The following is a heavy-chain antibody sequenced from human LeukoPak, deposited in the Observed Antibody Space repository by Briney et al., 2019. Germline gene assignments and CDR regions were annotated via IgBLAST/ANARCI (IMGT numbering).Heavy chain of an antibody. CDR1: GGSISSYY. CDR2: IYTSGST. V-gene: IGHV4-4*07. J-gene: IGHJ6*03. CDR3: ARELITMVRGVIIRYYYYYMDV. D-gene: IGHD3-10*01. Sequence: PSETLSLTCTVSGGSISSYYWSWIRQPAGKGLEWIGRIYTSGSTNYNPSLKSRVTMSVDTSKNQFSLKLSSVTAADTAVYYCARELITMVRGVIIRYYYYYMDVWGKGTTVTVSS.